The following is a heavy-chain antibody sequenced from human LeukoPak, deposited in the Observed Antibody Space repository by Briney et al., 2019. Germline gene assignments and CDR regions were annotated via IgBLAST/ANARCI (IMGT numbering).Heavy chain of an antibody. D-gene: IGHD3-16*01. J-gene: IGHJ4*02. V-gene: IGHV3-66*01. Sequence: GGSLRLSCAASGFTVSSNYMSWVRQAPGKGLEWVSVIYSGGSTYYADSMKGRFTISRDNSKNTLYLQMNSLRAEDTAVYYCARDGGAVSFDYWGQGTLVTVSS. CDR1: GFTVSSNY. CDR3: ARDGGAVSFDY. CDR2: IYSGGST.